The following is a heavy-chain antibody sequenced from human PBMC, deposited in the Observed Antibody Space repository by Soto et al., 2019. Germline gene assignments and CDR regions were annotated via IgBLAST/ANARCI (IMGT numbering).Heavy chain of an antibody. J-gene: IGHJ4*02. CDR1: GFTVSSNY. Sequence: EVQLVESGGGLVQPGGSLRLSCAASGFTVSSNYMSWVRQAPGKGLEWVSVIYSGGSTYYAESVKGRFTISGDKSKNTLYRQLNSLRAEDTAVYYGARAGRIAAAGTGVDYWGQGTLVTVSS. V-gene: IGHV3-66*01. CDR3: ARAGRIAAAGTGVDY. CDR2: IYSGGST. D-gene: IGHD6-13*01.